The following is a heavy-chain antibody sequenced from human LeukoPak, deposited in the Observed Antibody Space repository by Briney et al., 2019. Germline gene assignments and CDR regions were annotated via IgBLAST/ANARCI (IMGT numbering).Heavy chain of an antibody. V-gene: IGHV3-11*01. CDR3: ARVESSGYGLHVPFFHY. J-gene: IGHJ4*02. CDR1: GFTFSDYY. Sequence: GGSLRLSCAASGFTFSDYYISWIRQAPGKGLEWVSSISSSGSAIYYADSVRGRFSISRDNAKNSLYLQMNSLRAEDTAMYYCARVESSGYGLHVPFFHYWGQGTLVTVSS. CDR2: ISSSGSAI. D-gene: IGHD3-22*01.